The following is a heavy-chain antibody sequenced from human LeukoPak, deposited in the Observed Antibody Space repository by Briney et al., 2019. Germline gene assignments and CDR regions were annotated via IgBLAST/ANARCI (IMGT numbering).Heavy chain of an antibody. D-gene: IGHD6-13*01. CDR3: AKKDSSSWAFDY. Sequence: PGGSLRLPCAASGFTFSSYAMSWVRQAPGKGLEWVSAISGSGGSTYYADSVKGRFTISRDNSKNTPYLQMNSLRAEDTAVYYCAKKDSSSWAFDYWGQGTLVTVSS. CDR1: GFTFSSYA. CDR2: ISGSGGST. V-gene: IGHV3-23*01. J-gene: IGHJ4*02.